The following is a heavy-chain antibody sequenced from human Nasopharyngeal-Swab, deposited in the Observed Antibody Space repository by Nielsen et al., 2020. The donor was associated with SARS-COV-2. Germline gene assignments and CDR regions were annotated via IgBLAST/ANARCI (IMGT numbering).Heavy chain of an antibody. CDR3: ASLLRTDFDY. CDR2: ISSSSSTI. Sequence: GESLKISCAASGFTFSSYSMNWVRQAPGKGLEWVSSISSSSSTIYYADSVKGRFTISRDNAKNSLYLQMNSLRDEDTAVYYRASLLRTDFDYWGQGTLVTVAS. V-gene: IGHV3-48*02. J-gene: IGHJ4*02. D-gene: IGHD4-17*01. CDR1: GFTFSSYS.